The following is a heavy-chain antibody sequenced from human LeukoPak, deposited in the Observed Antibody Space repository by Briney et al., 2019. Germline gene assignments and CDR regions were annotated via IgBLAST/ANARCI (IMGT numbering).Heavy chain of an antibody. Sequence: SVKVSCKASGGTFSSYAISWMRQAPGQGLEWMGGIIPIFGTANYAQKFQGRVTITADESTSTAYMELSSLRSEDTAVYYCAASSIAAPHRNLNWGQGTLVTVSS. CDR1: GGTFSSYA. D-gene: IGHD6-6*01. V-gene: IGHV1-69*01. J-gene: IGHJ4*02. CDR2: IIPIFGTA. CDR3: AASSIAAPHRNLN.